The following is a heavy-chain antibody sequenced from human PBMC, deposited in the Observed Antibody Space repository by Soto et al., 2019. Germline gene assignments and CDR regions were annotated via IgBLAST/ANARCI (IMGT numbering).Heavy chain of an antibody. CDR2: IIDSGGST. J-gene: IGHJ6*02. CDR1: GFTFSSCA. V-gene: IGHV3-23*01. Sequence: GGSLRLSCAASGFTFSSCAMGWVRQAPGKGPEWVSDIIDSGGSTYYADSVKGRFTISRDNSKSTLYLQMNSLRAEDTALYYCAKGRSYYYYYGVDVWGQGTTVTVS. CDR3: AKGRSYYYYYGVDV.